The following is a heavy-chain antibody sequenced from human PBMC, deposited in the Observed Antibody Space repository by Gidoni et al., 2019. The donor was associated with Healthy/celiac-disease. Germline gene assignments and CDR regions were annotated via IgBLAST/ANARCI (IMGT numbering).Heavy chain of an antibody. Sequence: EVQLVESGGGLVQPGGSLRLSCAASGFTFSSYEMNWVRQAPGKGLEWVSYISSSGSTRYYADSVKGRFTISRDNAKNSLYLQMNSLRAEDTAVYYCARDLSHSSSTFDYWGQGTLVTVSS. CDR1: GFTFSSYE. J-gene: IGHJ4*02. CDR2: ISSSGSTR. CDR3: ARDLSHSSSTFDY. V-gene: IGHV3-48*03. D-gene: IGHD6-6*01.